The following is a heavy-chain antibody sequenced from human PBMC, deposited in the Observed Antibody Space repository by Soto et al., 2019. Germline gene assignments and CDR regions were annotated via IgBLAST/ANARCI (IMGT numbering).Heavy chain of an antibody. CDR2: INPNSGGT. J-gene: IGHJ3*02. CDR1: GYTFTGYY. D-gene: IGHD6-13*01. CDR3: ARDAIAAAGTSAFDI. Sequence: QMQLVQSGAEVKKPGASVKVSCKASGYTFTGYYMHWVRQAPGQGLEWMGWINPNSGGTKYKQKLQGWVTMTRDTSISTAYMELSRLRSDDTAVYYCARDAIAAAGTSAFDIWGQGTMVTVSS. V-gene: IGHV1-2*04.